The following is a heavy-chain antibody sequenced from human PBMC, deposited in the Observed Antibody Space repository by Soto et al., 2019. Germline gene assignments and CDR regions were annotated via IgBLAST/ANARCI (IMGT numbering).Heavy chain of an antibody. CDR3: ARDSRNYYYYMDV. Sequence: EVQLVESGGGLVQPGGSLRLSCAASGFTFSSYNMNWVRQAPGKGLEWISDISLSSSTIFYADSVKGRFTISRDNAKNSLYLQMNSLTAEDTAVYYCARDSRNYYYYMDVGGKGTTVTVSS. CDR2: ISLSSSTI. CDR1: GFTFSSYN. V-gene: IGHV3-48*01. J-gene: IGHJ6*03.